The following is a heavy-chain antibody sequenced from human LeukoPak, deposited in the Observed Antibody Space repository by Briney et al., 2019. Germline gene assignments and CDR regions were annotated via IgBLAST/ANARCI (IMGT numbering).Heavy chain of an antibody. V-gene: IGHV4-59*01. D-gene: IGHD3-22*01. CDR2: IYYSGST. CDR3: ARVTGYMIEDYFDY. J-gene: IGHJ4*02. Sequence: PSETLSLSCTISVGSISSYYWFWIRQPPVKELEWIGYIYYSGSTNYNPSLKSRVTISVDTSKNQFSLRLRSVTAADTAVYYCARVTGYMIEDYFDYWGQGTLVTVSS. CDR1: VGSISSYY.